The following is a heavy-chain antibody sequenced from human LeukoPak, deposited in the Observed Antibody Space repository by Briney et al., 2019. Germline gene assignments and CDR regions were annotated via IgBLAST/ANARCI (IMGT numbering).Heavy chain of an antibody. V-gene: IGHV4-34*01. CDR1: GGSFSGYY. Sequence: PSETLSLTCAVYGGSFSGYYWSWIRQPPGKGLEWMGEINHSGSTNYNPPLKSRVTISVDTSKNQFSLKLSSVPAADTAVYYCARGGTTVTPGLLWFDPWGQGTLVTVSS. D-gene: IGHD4-17*01. CDR2: INHSGST. CDR3: ARGGTTVTPGLLWFDP. J-gene: IGHJ5*02.